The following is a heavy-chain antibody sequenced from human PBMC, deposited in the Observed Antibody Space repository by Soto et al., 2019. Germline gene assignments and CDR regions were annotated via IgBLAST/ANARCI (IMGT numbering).Heavy chain of an antibody. CDR2: INTGNGNT. J-gene: IGHJ4*02. D-gene: IGHD4-17*01. CDR3: AISRVRAGYYCDY. Sequence: QVQVVQSGAEVKKPGASVKVSCKASGYTFTTYAIHWVRQAPGQSLEWMGWINTGNGNTYYSQKMQARVTITRDTSASTAYMELSRLRSEDTAVYYCAISRVRAGYYCDYWGQGALVTVPP. V-gene: IGHV1-3*04. CDR1: GYTFTTYA.